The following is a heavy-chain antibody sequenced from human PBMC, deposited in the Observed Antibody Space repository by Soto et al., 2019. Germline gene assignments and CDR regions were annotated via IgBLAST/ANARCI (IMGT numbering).Heavy chain of an antibody. Sequence: TGGSLRLSCAASGFTFSNYGMHWVRQAPGKGLEWVAVIWYDGSNKYYADSVKGRFTISRDDSRDTLYLQMSSLRPEDTAVYYCARDHSGYYFDYWGQGTLVTVSS. CDR1: GFTFSNYG. D-gene: IGHD5-12*01. CDR3: ARDHSGYYFDY. CDR2: IWYDGSNK. V-gene: IGHV3-33*01. J-gene: IGHJ4*02.